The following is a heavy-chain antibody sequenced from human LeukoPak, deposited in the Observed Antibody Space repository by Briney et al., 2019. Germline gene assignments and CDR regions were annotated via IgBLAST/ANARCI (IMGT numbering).Heavy chain of an antibody. CDR1: GYTFTSYG. Sequence: ASVKVSCKASGYTFTSYGISWVRQAPGQGLEWMGWISAYNGNTNYAQKLQGRVTMTPDTSTSTAYMELRSLRSDDTAVYYCARLPLYYDILTGYYTYYYYYGMDVWGKGTTVTVSS. J-gene: IGHJ6*04. CDR3: ARLPLYYDILTGYYTYYYYYGMDV. V-gene: IGHV1-18*04. D-gene: IGHD3-9*01. CDR2: ISAYNGNT.